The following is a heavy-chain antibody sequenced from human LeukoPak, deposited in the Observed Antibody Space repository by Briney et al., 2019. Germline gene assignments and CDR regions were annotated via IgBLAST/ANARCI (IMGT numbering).Heavy chain of an antibody. Sequence: SETLSLTCTVSGDSFSSVTDYWAWIRQPPGKGLEWIASGDYSGGTYYNPSLESRVAISADMSKNQFSLKLTSVTGADTAVYYCAGERGEEYSSGWYKRNYFDNWGQGIRVTVSP. CDR3: AGERGEEYSSGWYKRNYFDN. CDR2: GDYSGGT. D-gene: IGHD6-19*01. V-gene: IGHV4-39*07. CDR1: GDSFSSVTDY. J-gene: IGHJ4*02.